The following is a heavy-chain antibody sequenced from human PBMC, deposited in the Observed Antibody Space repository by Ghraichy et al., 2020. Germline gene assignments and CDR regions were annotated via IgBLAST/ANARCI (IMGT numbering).Heavy chain of an antibody. V-gene: IGHV4-31*03. Sequence: SETLSLTCTVSGGSISSGGYYWSWIRQHPGKGLEWIGYIYYSGSTYYNPSLKSRVTISVDTSKNQFSLKLSSVTAADTAVYYCARGHFDWSEDANWFDPWGQGTLVTVSS. CDR3: ARGHFDWSEDANWFDP. D-gene: IGHD3-9*01. CDR2: IYYSGST. J-gene: IGHJ5*02. CDR1: GGSISSGGYY.